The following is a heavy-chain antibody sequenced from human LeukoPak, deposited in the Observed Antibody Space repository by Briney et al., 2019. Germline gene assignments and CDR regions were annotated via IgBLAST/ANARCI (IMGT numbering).Heavy chain of an antibody. CDR2: ISSSSSYI. V-gene: IGHV3-21*01. J-gene: IGHJ4*02. CDR3: ARAGSGNFDY. Sequence: GGSLRLSCEASGFTFSHYSMNWVRQAPGKGLEWVSSISSSSSYIYYADSVKGRFTISRDNAKGSLYLQMNSLRAEDTAVFYCARAGSGNFDYWGQGTLVTVSS. CDR1: GFTFSHYS. D-gene: IGHD3-10*01.